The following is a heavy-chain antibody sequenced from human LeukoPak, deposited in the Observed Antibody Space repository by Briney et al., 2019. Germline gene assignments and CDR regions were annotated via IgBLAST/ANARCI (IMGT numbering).Heavy chain of an antibody. D-gene: IGHD3-3*01. Sequence: LRLSCAASGFTFSSYAMHWVRQPPGKGLEWIGEINHSGSTNYNPSLKSRVTISVDTSKNQFSLKLSSVTAADTAVYYCARVEKNDFWSGPITYWGQGTLVTVSS. CDR3: ARVEKNDFWSGPITY. CDR1: GFTFSSYA. V-gene: IGHV4-34*01. J-gene: IGHJ4*02. CDR2: INHSGST.